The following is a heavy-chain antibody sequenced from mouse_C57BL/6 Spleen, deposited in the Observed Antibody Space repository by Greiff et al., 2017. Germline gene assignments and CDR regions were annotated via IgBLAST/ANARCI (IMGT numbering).Heavy chain of an antibody. CDR2: INPNNGGT. J-gene: IGHJ3*01. D-gene: IGHD2-3*01. Sequence: VQLQQSGPELVKPGASVKIPCKASGYTFTDYNMDWVKQSHGKSLEWIGDINPNNGGTIYNQKFKGKATLTVDKSSSPAYMELRSLTSEDTAVYYCARDDGYPFAYWGQGTLVTVSA. V-gene: IGHV1-18*01. CDR1: GYTFTDYN. CDR3: ARDDGYPFAY.